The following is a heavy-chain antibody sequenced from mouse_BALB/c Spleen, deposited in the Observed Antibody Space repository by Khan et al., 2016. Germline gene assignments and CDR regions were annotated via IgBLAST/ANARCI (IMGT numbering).Heavy chain of an antibody. V-gene: IGHV1-69*02. CDR3: TRSGGSSYDY. CDR1: GYIFTSYW. CDR2: IYPSDRYT. Sequence: QVQLQQSGAELVKPGASVKLSCKASGYIFTSYWLNWVKQRPGQGLEWIGNIYPSDRYTNYNQKFKDKAALTVDRSSSTAYMQRSSPTSEDSAVYYCTRSGGSSYDYWGQGTTLTVSS. D-gene: IGHD1-1*01. J-gene: IGHJ2*01.